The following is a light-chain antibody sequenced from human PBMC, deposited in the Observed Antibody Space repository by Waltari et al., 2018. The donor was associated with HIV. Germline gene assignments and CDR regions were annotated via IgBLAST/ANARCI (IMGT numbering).Light chain of an antibody. CDR1: ESVLFNSKNRNY. CDR3: QQYYSTLYT. Sequence: DIVMTQSLDSLAVSLGERATINSKSSESVLFNSKNRNYLAWYKQKPGQPPKLLIYWASTLESGVPDRFSGSGSGTDFTLTISSLQAEDVAVYFCQQYYSTLYTFGQGTKLEIK. CDR2: WAS. J-gene: IGKJ2*01. V-gene: IGKV4-1*01.